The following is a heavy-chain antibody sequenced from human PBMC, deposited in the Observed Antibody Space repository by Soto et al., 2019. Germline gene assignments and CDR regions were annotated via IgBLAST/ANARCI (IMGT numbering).Heavy chain of an antibody. V-gene: IGHV4-4*07. D-gene: IGHD6-6*01. J-gene: IGHJ6*02. CDR1: GGSIRDYY. CDR2: ISSGGST. CDR3: ARAEYSSSSGISDYGMDV. Sequence: PSETLSLTCTVSGGSIRDYYWSWIRQPAGKGLEWIGRISSGGSTNYNPSLKSRVTISVDKSKNQFSLKLSSVTAADTAVYYCARAEYSSSSGISDYGMDVWGQGTTVTVSS.